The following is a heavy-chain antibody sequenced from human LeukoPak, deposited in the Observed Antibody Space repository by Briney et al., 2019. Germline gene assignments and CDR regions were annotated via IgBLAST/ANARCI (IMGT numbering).Heavy chain of an antibody. CDR2: IFSNDEK. D-gene: IGHD6-19*01. CDR3: ARIRGWQWPFIDY. Sequence: TASGPTLVNPTETLTLTCTVSGFSLRNARMGVSWIRQPPGKALEWLAHIFSNDEKSYSTSLKSRLTISKDTSKSQVVLTMTNMDPVDTATYYCARIRGWQWPFIDYWGQGTLVAVSS. CDR1: GFSLRNARMG. J-gene: IGHJ4*02. V-gene: IGHV2-26*01.